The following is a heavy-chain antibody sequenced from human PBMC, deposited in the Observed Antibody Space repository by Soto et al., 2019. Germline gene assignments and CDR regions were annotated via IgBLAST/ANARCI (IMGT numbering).Heavy chain of an antibody. V-gene: IGHV5-51*01. CDR1: GYSFTSYW. CDR2: IYPGDSDT. D-gene: IGHD6-13*01. Sequence: GGALKISCKGSGYSFTSYWIGWVRPMPGKGLEWMGIIYPGDSDTRYSPSFQGQVTISADKSISTAYLQWSSLKASDTAMYYCARAGDSSSWTNWFDPWGQGTLVTVSS. J-gene: IGHJ5*02. CDR3: ARAGDSSSWTNWFDP.